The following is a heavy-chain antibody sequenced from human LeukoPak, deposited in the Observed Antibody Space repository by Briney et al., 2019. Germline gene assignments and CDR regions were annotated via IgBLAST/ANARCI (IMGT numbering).Heavy chain of an antibody. V-gene: IGHV3-23*01. Sequence: GGSLRLSCAASGFTFSSYAMSWVRQAPGKGLEWVSAISGSGGSTYYADSVKGRFTISRDNSKNTLYLQMNSLRAEDTAVYYCAKDPGWRGAVAGTVWFDPWGQGTLVTVSS. CDR2: ISGSGGST. CDR3: AKDPGWRGAVAGTVWFDP. D-gene: IGHD6-19*01. CDR1: GFTFSSYA. J-gene: IGHJ5*02.